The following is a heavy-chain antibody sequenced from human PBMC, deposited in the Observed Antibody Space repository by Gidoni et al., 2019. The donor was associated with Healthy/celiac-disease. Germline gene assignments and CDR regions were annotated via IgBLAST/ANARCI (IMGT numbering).Heavy chain of an antibody. CDR3: ASPITAMVAPDAFDI. CDR2: IIPIVGTA. Sequence: QVQLVQSGAEVKKPGSSVKVSCKASGGIFSSYAISWVRQAPGQGLEWMGGIIPIVGTANYAQKFQGRVTITADESTSTAYMELSSRRSEDTAVYYCASPITAMVAPDAFDIWGQGTMVTVSS. D-gene: IGHD5-18*01. CDR1: GGIFSSYA. J-gene: IGHJ3*02. V-gene: IGHV1-69*01.